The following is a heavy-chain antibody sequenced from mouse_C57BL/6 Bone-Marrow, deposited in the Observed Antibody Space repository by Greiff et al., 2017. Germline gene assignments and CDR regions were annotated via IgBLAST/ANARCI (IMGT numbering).Heavy chain of an antibody. CDR3: DIYYCGSSYV. CDR1: GYTFTSYW. Sequence: QVQLQQPGAELVKPGASVKMSCKASGYTFTSYWITWVKQRPGQGLEWIGDIYPGSGSTNYNEKFKSKATLTVDTSSSTAYMQRRRLTSEDSAVYYCDIYYCGSSYVWGTGTTVTVSA. J-gene: IGHJ1*03. D-gene: IGHD1-1*01. CDR2: IYPGSGST. V-gene: IGHV1-55*01.